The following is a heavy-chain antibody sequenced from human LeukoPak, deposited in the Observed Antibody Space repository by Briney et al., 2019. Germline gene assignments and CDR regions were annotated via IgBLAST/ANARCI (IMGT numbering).Heavy chain of an antibody. J-gene: IGHJ4*02. V-gene: IGHV3-48*03. D-gene: IGHD5-12*01. Sequence: PGGSLRLSCAASGFTFSSHEMNWVRQAPGKGLEWVSYISSSGSTIYYADSVKGRFTISRDNAKNSLYLQMNSLRAEDTAVYYCARGKAGYSGYDPLTYFDYWGQGTLVTVSS. CDR1: GFTFSSHE. CDR2: ISSSGSTI. CDR3: ARGKAGYSGYDPLTYFDY.